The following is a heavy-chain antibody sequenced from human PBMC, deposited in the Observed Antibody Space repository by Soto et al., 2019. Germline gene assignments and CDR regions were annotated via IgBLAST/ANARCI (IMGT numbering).Heavy chain of an antibody. Sequence: SEALSLTCAVSGGSISSGDYYLIWIRQPPWKGLDWILYIYYSGSPYYNPSLKSRVTISVDTSKNQFSLKLSSVTAADTAVYYCARGRFGELLAPLDYWGQGTLVTVSS. J-gene: IGHJ4*02. CDR1: GGSISSGDYY. D-gene: IGHD3-10*01. CDR3: ARGRFGELLAPLDY. CDR2: IYYSGSP. V-gene: IGHV4-30-4*02.